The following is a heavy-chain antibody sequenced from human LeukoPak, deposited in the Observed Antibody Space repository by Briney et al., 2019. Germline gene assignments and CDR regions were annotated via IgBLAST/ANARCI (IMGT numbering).Heavy chain of an antibody. CDR1: GYTFTSYG. CDR2: ISTYNGNT. CDR3: ARIAVVGPLDY. Sequence: ASVKVSRKASGYTFTSYGISWVRQAPGQGLEWMGWISTYNGNTNYAQKLQGRVTMTTDTSTSTAYMELRSLRSDDTAVYYCARIAVVGPLDYWGQGTLVTVSS. D-gene: IGHD6-19*01. V-gene: IGHV1-18*01. J-gene: IGHJ4*02.